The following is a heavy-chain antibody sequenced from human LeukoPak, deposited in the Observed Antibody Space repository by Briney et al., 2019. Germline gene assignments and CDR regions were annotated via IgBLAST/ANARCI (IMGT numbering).Heavy chain of an antibody. J-gene: IGHJ3*02. D-gene: IGHD6-13*01. CDR3: ARDQGWGAAAMQGRGDAFDI. V-gene: IGHV4-39*07. CDR2: FYYSGSM. Sequence: PSETLSLTCTVSGGSISSSNYYWGWIRQPPGEGLEWIGTFYYSGSMYYNPSLKSRVTISVDTSKNQLSLKLSSVTAADTAVYYCARDQGWGAAAMQGRGDAFDIWGQGTMVTVSS. CDR1: GGSISSSNYY.